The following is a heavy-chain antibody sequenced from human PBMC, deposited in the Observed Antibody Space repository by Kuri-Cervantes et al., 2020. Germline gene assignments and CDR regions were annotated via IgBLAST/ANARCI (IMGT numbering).Heavy chain of an antibody. CDR1: GGTFSSYA. V-gene: IGHV1-69*05. D-gene: IGHD3-9*01. Sequence: SVKVSCKASGGTFSSYAISWVRQAPGQGLEWMGGIIPIFGTANYAQKFQGRVTITTDESTSTAYMELSSLRSEDTAVYYCARDPEYYDILTEPFDIWGQGTTVTVSS. J-gene: IGHJ3*02. CDR3: ARDPEYYDILTEPFDI. CDR2: IIPIFGTA.